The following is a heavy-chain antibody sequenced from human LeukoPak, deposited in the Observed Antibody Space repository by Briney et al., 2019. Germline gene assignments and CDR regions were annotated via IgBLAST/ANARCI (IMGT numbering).Heavy chain of an antibody. CDR1: GFTLRSYA. CDR3: ARDPAEDSSGLSGY. J-gene: IGHJ4*02. D-gene: IGHD6-19*01. V-gene: IGHV3-30*04. CDR2: ISYDGSNK. Sequence: PGGSLRLSCAASGFTLRSYAMHGVRQAPGKGLEGVAVISYDGSNKYYADSVKGRFTICRDNSKNTLYLQMNSLRAEDTAVYYCARDPAEDSSGLSGYWGQGTLVTVSS.